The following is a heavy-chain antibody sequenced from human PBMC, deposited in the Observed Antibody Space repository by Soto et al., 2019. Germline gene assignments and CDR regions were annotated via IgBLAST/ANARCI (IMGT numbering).Heavy chain of an antibody. Sequence: SETLSLTCTVSGGSVSSGSYYWSWIRQPPGKGLEWIGYIYYSGSTNYNPSLKSRVTISVDTSKNQFSLKLSSVTAADTAVYYCATYYDSWSGYHYVRYFDNWGQGTLVTVSS. CDR1: GGSVSSGSYY. CDR2: IYYSGST. D-gene: IGHD3-3*01. V-gene: IGHV4-61*01. J-gene: IGHJ4*02. CDR3: ATYYDSWSGYHYVRYFDN.